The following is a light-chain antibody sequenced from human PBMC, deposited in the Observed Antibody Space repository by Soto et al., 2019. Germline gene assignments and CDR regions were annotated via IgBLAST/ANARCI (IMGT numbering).Light chain of an antibody. CDR1: QSVSSN. CDR3: QQYNNWPQT. V-gene: IGKV3-15*01. Sequence: EIVMTQSPATLSVSPGERATLSCRASQSVSSNLAWYQQKPGQAPRLLIYGASTRATGIPARFSGSGSVTDFTLTISSLQSEDFAIYYCQQYNNWPQTFSQGTKVEIK. J-gene: IGKJ1*01. CDR2: GAS.